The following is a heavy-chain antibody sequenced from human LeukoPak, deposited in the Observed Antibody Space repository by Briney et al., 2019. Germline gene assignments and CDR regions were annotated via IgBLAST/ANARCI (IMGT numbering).Heavy chain of an antibody. CDR2: IYYSGST. J-gene: IGHJ4*02. D-gene: IGHD5-18*01. Sequence: PSETLSLTCTVSGGSISSSSYYWGWIRQPPGKGLEWIGSIYYSGSTYYNPSLKSRVTISVDTSKNQFSPKLSSVTAADTAVYYCARTHTAMVMGDYWGQGTLVTVSS. CDR3: ARTHTAMVMGDY. CDR1: GGSISSSSYY. V-gene: IGHV4-39*07.